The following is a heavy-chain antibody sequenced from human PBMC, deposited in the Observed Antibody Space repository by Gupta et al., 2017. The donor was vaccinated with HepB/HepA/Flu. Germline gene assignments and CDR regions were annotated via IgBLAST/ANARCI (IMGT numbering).Heavy chain of an antibody. J-gene: IGHJ5*02. CDR3: ARIKAHSYRFDP. CDR2: IFSNDEK. CDR1: GFSLSNARMG. D-gene: IGHD2-21*01. V-gene: IGHV2-26*01. Sequence: QVTLKESGPVLVKPTETLTLTCTVSGFSLSNARMGVSWIRQPPGKALEWLAHIFSNDEKSYSTSLKSRLTISKDTSKSQVVLTMTNMDPVDTATYYCARIKAHSYRFDPWGQGTLVTVSS.